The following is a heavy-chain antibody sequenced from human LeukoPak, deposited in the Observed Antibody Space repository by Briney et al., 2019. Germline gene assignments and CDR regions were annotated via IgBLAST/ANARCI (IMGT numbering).Heavy chain of an antibody. D-gene: IGHD3-22*01. Sequence: PGGSLRLSCAASGFTFSDYYISWIRQAPGKGLEWVSYISSSGSTIYYADSVKGRFTISRDNAKNSLYLQMNSLRAEDTAVYYCARDRYYYDSSGYGDYWGQGTLVTVSS. J-gene: IGHJ4*02. V-gene: IGHV3-11*01. CDR2: ISSSGSTI. CDR3: ARDRYYYDSSGYGDY. CDR1: GFTFSDYY.